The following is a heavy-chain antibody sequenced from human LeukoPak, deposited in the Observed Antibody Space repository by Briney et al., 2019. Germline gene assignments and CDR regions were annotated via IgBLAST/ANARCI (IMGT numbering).Heavy chain of an antibody. CDR1: GFTVSSNH. D-gene: IGHD6-6*01. Sequence: GGSLRLSCAASGFTVSSNHMSWVRQAPGKGLEWVSIIYSGDTTYYADSVKGRFTISRDNSKNTLYLQMNSLRAEDTAVYYCARGGTSRGFDPWGQGTLVTVSS. J-gene: IGHJ5*02. CDR3: ARGGTSRGFDP. CDR2: IYSGDTT. V-gene: IGHV3-53*01.